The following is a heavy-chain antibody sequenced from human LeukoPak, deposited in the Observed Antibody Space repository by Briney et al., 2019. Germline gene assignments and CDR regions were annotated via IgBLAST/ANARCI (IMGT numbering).Heavy chain of an antibody. CDR3: ARCFRADFHDAFDI. CDR1: RFTFSSYS. CDR2: ISSSGSYI. D-gene: IGHD2-21*02. J-gene: IGHJ3*02. V-gene: IGHV3-21*01. Sequence: GGSLRLSCAASRFTFSSYSMNWVRQAPGKGLEWVSSISSSGSYIYYADSVKGRFTISRDNAKNSLYLQMNSLRAEDTAVYYCARCFRADFHDAFDIWGQGTMVTVSS.